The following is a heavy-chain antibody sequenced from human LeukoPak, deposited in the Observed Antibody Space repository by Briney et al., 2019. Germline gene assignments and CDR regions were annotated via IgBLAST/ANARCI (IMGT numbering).Heavy chain of an antibody. CDR1: GFTFSNYW. J-gene: IGHJ4*02. V-gene: IGHV3-7*01. Sequence: GGSLRLSCAASGFTFSNYWMTWVRQAPGKGLEWVANIKQDGSEEYYVDAVKGRFTISRDNAKNSLYLQMNSLRADDTAVYYCAREGNSGSYSAPGYLDYWGQGTLVTVSS. D-gene: IGHD1-26*01. CDR2: IKQDGSEE. CDR3: AREGNSGSYSAPGYLDY.